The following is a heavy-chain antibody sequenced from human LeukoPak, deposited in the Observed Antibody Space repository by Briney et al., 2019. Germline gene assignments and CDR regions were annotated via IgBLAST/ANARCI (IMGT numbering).Heavy chain of an antibody. V-gene: IGHV3-23*01. CDR3: AKDQRYFGSGSDSYFDY. D-gene: IGHD3-10*01. CDR1: GFTFSSYA. CDR2: ISGSGGSK. Sequence: GGSLRLSCAASGFTFSSYAMSWVRQAPGKGLEWVSGISGSGGSKYFADSVKGRFTIARDNSKNTLYLQMNSLRAEDTAVYYCAKDQRYFGSGSDSYFDYWGQGTLVTVSS. J-gene: IGHJ4*02.